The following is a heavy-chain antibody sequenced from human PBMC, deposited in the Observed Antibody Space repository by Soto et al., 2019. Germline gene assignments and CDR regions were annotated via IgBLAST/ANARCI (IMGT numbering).Heavy chain of an antibody. J-gene: IGHJ5*02. Sequence: SETLSLTCAVYGGSFSGYYWSWIRQPPGKGLEWIGEINHSGSTNYNPSLKSRVTISVDTSKNQFSLKLSSVTAADTAVYYCARGVLRWPAAIGGGPNWFDPWGQGTLVTVSS. CDR3: ARGVLRWPAAIGGGPNWFDP. CDR1: GGSFSGYY. V-gene: IGHV4-34*01. D-gene: IGHD2-2*01. CDR2: INHSGST.